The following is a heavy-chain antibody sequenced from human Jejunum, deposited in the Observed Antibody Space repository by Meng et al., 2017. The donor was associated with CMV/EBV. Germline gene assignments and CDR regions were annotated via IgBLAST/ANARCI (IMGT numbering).Heavy chain of an antibody. J-gene: IGHJ5*02. CDR2: IYYSGTA. Sequence: SNSRGDYYWSWLRQPPGKGLEWIGHIYYSGTAFYNPSLKSRVIMSADRSKHQLSLRLSSVTAADTAVYYCARVLIPPTITNLVSFDPWGQGTLVTVSS. D-gene: IGHD1-14*01. CDR3: ARVLIPPTITNLVSFDP. CDR1: SNSRGDYY. V-gene: IGHV4-30-4*01.